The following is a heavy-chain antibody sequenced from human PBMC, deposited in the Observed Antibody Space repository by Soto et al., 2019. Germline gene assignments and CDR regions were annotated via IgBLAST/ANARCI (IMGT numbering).Heavy chain of an antibody. CDR3: ARQRGVLLWFGELLNWFDP. Sequence: GESLKISCKGSGYSFTSYWIGWVRQMPGKGLEWMGIIYPGDSDTRYSPSFQGQVTISADKSISTAYLQWSSLKASDTDMYYCARQRGVLLWFGELLNWFDPWGQGTLVTVSS. CDR1: GYSFTSYW. CDR2: IYPGDSDT. J-gene: IGHJ5*02. D-gene: IGHD3-10*01. V-gene: IGHV5-51*01.